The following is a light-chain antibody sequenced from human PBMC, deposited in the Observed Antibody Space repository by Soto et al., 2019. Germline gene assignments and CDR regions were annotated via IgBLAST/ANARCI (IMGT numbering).Light chain of an antibody. CDR2: GAS. V-gene: IGKV3-20*01. CDR1: QSVSSSY. J-gene: IGKJ3*01. Sequence: EIVLTQSPGPLSLSPGERATLSCKSSQSVSSSYLAWYQQKPGQAPRLLIYGASSRATGIPDRFSGSGSGTDFTLTISRLEPEDFAVYYCQQYNNWPRTFGPGTKVDIK. CDR3: QQYNNWPRT.